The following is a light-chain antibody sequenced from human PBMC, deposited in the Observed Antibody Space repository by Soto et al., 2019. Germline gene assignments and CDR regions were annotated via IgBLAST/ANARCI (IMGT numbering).Light chain of an antibody. V-gene: IGLV4-69*01. J-gene: IGLJ2*01. Sequence: QLVLTQSPSASASLGASVKLTCTLSSGHSSYAIAWHQQQPEKGPRYLMKLNSDGSHSKGDGIPDRFSGSSSGAERYLTISSLQSEDEADYYCQTWGTGIRELGGGTKLTVL. CDR1: SGHSSYA. CDR3: QTWGTGIRE. CDR2: LNSDGSH.